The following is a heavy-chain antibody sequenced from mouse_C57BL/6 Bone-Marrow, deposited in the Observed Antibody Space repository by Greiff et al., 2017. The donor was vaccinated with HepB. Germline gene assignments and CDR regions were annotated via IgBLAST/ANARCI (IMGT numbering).Heavy chain of an antibody. CDR3: ARAGNSYYYAMDY. V-gene: IGHV1-64*01. Sequence: QVQLQQPGAELVKPGASVKLSCKASGYTFTSYWMHWVKQRPGQGLEWIGMIHPNSGSTNYNEKFKSKATLTVDKSSSTAYMQLSSLTSEDSAVYYCARAGNSYYYAMDYWGQGTSVTVSS. CDR2: IHPNSGST. CDR1: GYTFTSYW. D-gene: IGHD2-1*01. J-gene: IGHJ4*01.